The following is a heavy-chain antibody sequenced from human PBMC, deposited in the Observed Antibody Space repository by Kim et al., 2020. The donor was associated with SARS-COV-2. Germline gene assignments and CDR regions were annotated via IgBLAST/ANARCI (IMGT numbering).Heavy chain of an antibody. CDR3: AKGASWDRYDFDY. CDR1: GFTFSSYG. V-gene: IGHV3-30*18. Sequence: GGSLRLSCAASGFTFSSYGMHWVRQAPGKGLEWVAVIFYDGSNKYYADSVKGRFTISRDNSKNTLYLQMNSLRAEDTAVYYCAKGASWDRYDFDYWGQGALVTVSS. CDR2: IFYDGSNK. J-gene: IGHJ4*02. D-gene: IGHD2-2*01.